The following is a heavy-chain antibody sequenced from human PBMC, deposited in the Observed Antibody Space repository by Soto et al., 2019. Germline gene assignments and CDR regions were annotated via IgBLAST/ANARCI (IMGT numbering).Heavy chain of an antibody. V-gene: IGHV3-23*01. Sequence: GGSLRLSCAASGFTFSIYAVNWVRQAPGKGLEWVSAISGSGTSTYYAKSVRGRFTTSRDNSKNTIYLQLNSLRAEDTAVYYCAKDLNPHYGDTTFDYWGQGTLVTVSS. CDR2: ISGSGTST. CDR3: AKDLNPHYGDTTFDY. D-gene: IGHD4-17*01. J-gene: IGHJ4*02. CDR1: GFTFSIYA.